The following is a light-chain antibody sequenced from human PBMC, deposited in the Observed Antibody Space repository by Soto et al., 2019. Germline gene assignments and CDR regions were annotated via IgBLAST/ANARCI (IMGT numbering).Light chain of an antibody. Sequence: EIVLTQSPATLSLSPGERATLSCRASQSVSKYLAWYQQKPGQAPRLLIHDASNRATGIPARFSGSGSGTDFTLTITSAEPEDSGVYYCQQRSNWPQITFGGGTKVEIK. CDR2: DAS. CDR3: QQRSNWPQIT. CDR1: QSVSKY. J-gene: IGKJ4*01. V-gene: IGKV3-11*01.